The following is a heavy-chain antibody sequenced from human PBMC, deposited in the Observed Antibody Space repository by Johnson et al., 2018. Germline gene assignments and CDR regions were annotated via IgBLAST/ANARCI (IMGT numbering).Heavy chain of an antibody. CDR3: ARSITARPEDAVDI. CDR1: GYSFTTHW. J-gene: IGHJ3*02. D-gene: IGHD6-6*01. Sequence: EVQLVESGAEVKKPGESLKISCKGSGYSFTTHWIGWVRQMPGKGPEYMGIIYPGDSDTRYSLPFQGQVTIPPTKSTNTAYLPGGSLKASDTALYYCARSITARPEDAVDIWGQGTRVTVSS. V-gene: IGHV5-51*03. CDR2: IYPGDSDT.